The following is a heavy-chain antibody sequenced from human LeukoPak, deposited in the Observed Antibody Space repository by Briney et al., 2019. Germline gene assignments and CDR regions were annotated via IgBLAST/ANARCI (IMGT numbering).Heavy chain of an antibody. J-gene: IGHJ1*01. V-gene: IGHV1-18*01. CDR1: GYTFTSYG. Sequence: ASVKVSCKASGYTFTSYGISWVRQAPGQGLEWMGWISAYNGNTNYAQKLQGRVTMTTDTSTSTAYMELRSLRSDDTAVYYCARERYYDSSGSEGYFQHWGQGTLVTVSS. CDR2: ISAYNGNT. D-gene: IGHD3-22*01. CDR3: ARERYYDSSGSEGYFQH.